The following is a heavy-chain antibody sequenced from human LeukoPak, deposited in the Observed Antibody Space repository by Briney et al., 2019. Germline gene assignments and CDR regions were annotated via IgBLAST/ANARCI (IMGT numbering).Heavy chain of an antibody. V-gene: IGHV3-23*01. J-gene: IGHJ6*04. Sequence: GGSLRLSCAVSGFTFSSYAMSWVRQAPGKGLEWVSAISGSGGSTYYADSVKGRFTISRDNSKNTLYLQMNSLRAEDTAVYYCARSHSYQATPMDVWGKGTTVTVSS. CDR3: ARSHSYQATPMDV. CDR2: ISGSGGST. CDR1: GFTFSSYA. D-gene: IGHD2-15*01.